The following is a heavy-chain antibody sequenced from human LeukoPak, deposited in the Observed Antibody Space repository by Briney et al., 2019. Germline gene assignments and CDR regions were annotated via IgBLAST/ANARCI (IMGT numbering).Heavy chain of an antibody. CDR1: GGSISDYY. D-gene: IGHD1-26*01. CDR3: ARGEYEDLVDN. Sequence: SETLSLTCTVSGGSISDYYWSWIRQSPVRGLEWIGYLYYSENTNYNPSLKSRLTTSRDMAKNQFSLKLSSVTSADTAVYYCARGEYEDLVDNWGQGTLVTVSS. CDR2: LYYSENT. V-gene: IGHV4-59*01. J-gene: IGHJ4*02.